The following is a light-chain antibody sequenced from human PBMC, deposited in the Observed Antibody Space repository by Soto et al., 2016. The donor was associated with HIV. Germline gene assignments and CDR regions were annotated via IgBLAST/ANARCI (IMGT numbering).Light chain of an antibody. Sequence: SYELTQPPLVSVSPGQTANITCSGNRLEDKYASWYQGRPGQSPRLVIYQDILRPSGIPERFSGSNSGNTATLTISGTQAMDEGDYYCQTWDKRDVVFGGGTALTVL. CDR1: RLEDKY. J-gene: IGLJ2*01. CDR3: QTWDKRDVV. CDR2: QDI. V-gene: IGLV3-1*01.